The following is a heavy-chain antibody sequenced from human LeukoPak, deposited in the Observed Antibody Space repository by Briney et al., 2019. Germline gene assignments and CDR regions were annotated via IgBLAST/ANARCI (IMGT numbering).Heavy chain of an antibody. V-gene: IGHV3-30*03. CDR3: ARGRVAKIDF. CDR2: ISYDGSNK. D-gene: IGHD2-21*01. Sequence: GGSLRLSCAASGFTFSSYGMHWVRQAPGKGLEWVAVISYDGSNKYYADSVKGGFTISRDNAKNTLYLQMNSLRAEDTAVYYCARGRVAKIDFWGQGTLVTVSS. CDR1: GFTFSSYG. J-gene: IGHJ4*02.